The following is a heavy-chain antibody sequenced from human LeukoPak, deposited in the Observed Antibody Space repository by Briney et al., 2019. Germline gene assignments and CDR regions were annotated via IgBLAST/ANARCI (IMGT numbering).Heavy chain of an antibody. V-gene: IGHV3-48*03. D-gene: IGHD4-17*01. CDR1: GFTFSSYE. CDR2: ISSSGSTI. Sequence: GSLRLSCAASGFTFSSYEMNWVRQAPGKGLEWVSYISSSGSTIYYADSVKGRFTISRDNAKNSLYLQMNSLRAEDTALYYCAKDIQNDYGDYYFDYWGQGTLVTVSS. CDR3: AKDIQNDYGDYYFDY. J-gene: IGHJ4*02.